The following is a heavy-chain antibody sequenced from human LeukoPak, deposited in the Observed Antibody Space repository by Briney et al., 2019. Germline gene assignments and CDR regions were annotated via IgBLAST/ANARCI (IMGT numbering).Heavy chain of an antibody. Sequence: GGSLRLSCVVSGCTFSRYYRGWVRQPPGRGLEWVAMTASDGGDRNYVDSVKGRFTISRDNSKNSLYLQMSSLAAEDTAVYYCAFLIREPQHWGQGTLVTVSS. CDR1: GCTFSRYY. CDR3: AFLIREPQH. J-gene: IGHJ1*01. CDR2: TASDGGDR. V-gene: IGHV3-7*01. D-gene: IGHD1-26*01.